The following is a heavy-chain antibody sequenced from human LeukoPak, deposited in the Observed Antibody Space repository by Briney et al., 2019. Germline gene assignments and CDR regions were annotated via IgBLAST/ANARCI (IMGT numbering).Heavy chain of an antibody. CDR3: ARDHTIFGVALRY. V-gene: IGHV3-74*01. Sequence: PGGSLRLSCAASGFTFSSYWMHWVRHAPGKGLVRVSRINSDGSSTSHADSVKGRFTISRDNAKNTLYLQMNSLRAEDTAVYYCARDHTIFGVALRYWGQGTLVTVSS. D-gene: IGHD3-3*01. J-gene: IGHJ4*02. CDR2: INSDGSST. CDR1: GFTFSSYW.